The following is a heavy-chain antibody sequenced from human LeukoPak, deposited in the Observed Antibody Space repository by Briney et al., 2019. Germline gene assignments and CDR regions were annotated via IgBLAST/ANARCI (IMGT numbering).Heavy chain of an antibody. CDR1: GTFCRNDW. J-gene: IGHJ2*01. CDR2: LDASDSYT. V-gene: IGHV5-10-1*01. D-gene: IGHD2-8*01. CDR3: ARREGTSGNIHWYFDL. Sequence: GASRQICGEGAGTFCRNDWIRGGRALGGKGQEGMGRLDASDSYTNYSPPFQGHVTISIDRSINTAYLHWSSLKASDTAMYYCARREGTSGNIHWYFDLWGRGTLVTVSS.